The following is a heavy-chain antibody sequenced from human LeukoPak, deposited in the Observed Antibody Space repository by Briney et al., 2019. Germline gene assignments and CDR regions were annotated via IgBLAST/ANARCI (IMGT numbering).Heavy chain of an antibody. D-gene: IGHD1-26*01. J-gene: IGHJ4*02. CDR3: ARCGIRRYFDY. CDR2: IYYSGST. CDR1: GGSISSGDYY. Sequence: TLSLTCTVSGGSISSGDYYWSWIRQPPGKGLEWIGYIYYSGSTYYNPSLKSRVTISVDTSKNQFSLKLSSVTAADTAVYYCARCGIRRYFDYWGRGTLVTVSS. V-gene: IGHV4-30-4*01.